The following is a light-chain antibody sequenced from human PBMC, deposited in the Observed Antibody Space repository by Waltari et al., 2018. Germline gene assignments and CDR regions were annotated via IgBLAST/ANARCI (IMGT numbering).Light chain of an antibody. CDR3: SSYAGSNTSI. J-gene: IGLJ1*01. CDR2: EVS. Sequence: QAAPTQPPSVSGSPGQSVTISCTGTSSAIGYYNAVSWYQKHPGKAPKLMIYEVSKRPSGVSDRFSGSKSGNTASLTISGLQAEDEADYYCSSYAGSNTSIFGAGTRLTVL. V-gene: IGLV2-11*01. CDR1: SSAIGYYNA.